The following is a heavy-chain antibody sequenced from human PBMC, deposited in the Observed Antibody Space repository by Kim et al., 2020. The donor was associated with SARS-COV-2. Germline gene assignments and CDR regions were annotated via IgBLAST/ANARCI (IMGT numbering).Heavy chain of an antibody. Sequence: SVKVSCKASGGTFSSYAISWVRQAPGQGLEWMGGIIPIFGTANYAQKFQGRVTITADESTSTAYMELSSLRSEDTAVYYCARNYGDYQTPNYYYYGMDVWGQGTTVTVSS. CDR3: ARNYGDYQTPNYYYYGMDV. J-gene: IGHJ6*02. CDR2: IIPIFGTA. V-gene: IGHV1-69*13. CDR1: GGTFSSYA. D-gene: IGHD4-17*01.